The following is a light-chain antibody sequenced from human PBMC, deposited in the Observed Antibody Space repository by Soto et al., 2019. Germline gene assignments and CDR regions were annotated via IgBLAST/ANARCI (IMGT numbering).Light chain of an antibody. Sequence: EIGLTKAPGTVSLSPGDRAALSGRASQSVSSLYLGWYQRKAGQAPRLLIYGSSGRATGVPDRFSGSGSGTDFTLTISRLEPEDFAVYYCQHSGSSLWTFGQGTKVDIK. J-gene: IGKJ1*01. V-gene: IGKV3-20*01. CDR2: GSS. CDR3: QHSGSSLWT. CDR1: QSVSSLY.